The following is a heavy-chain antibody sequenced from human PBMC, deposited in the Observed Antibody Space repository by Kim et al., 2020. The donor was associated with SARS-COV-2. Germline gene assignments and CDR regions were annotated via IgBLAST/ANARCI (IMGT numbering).Heavy chain of an antibody. J-gene: IGHJ6*02. Sequence: GESLKISCKGSGYSFTSYWIGWVRQMPGKGLEWMGIIYPGDSDTTYSPSFHGQVTISADKSISTAYLQWSSLKASDTAMYYCARRAVSGTRIGTRYFGMDVWGQGTTVTVSS. V-gene: IGHV5-51*01. D-gene: IGHD6-19*01. CDR3: ARRAVSGTRIGTRYFGMDV. CDR1: GYSFTSYW. CDR2: IYPGDSDT.